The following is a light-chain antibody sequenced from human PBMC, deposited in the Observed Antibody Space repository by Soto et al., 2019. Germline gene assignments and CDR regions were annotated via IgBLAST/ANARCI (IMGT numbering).Light chain of an antibody. J-gene: IGKJ3*01. Sequence: EIVMTQSPATLSVSPGERATLSCRASQSVSSNLAWYQQKPGQAPRLLIYGASSRATGIPDRFSGSGSGTDFTLTISRLEPEDFAVYYCQQYGSSPPFTFGPGTKVDNK. CDR1: QSVSSN. CDR3: QQYGSSPPFT. V-gene: IGKV3-20*01. CDR2: GAS.